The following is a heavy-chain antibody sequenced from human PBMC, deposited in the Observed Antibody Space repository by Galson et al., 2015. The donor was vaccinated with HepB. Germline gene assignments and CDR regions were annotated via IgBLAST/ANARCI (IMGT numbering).Heavy chain of an antibody. CDR1: GYTFTGSH. V-gene: IGHV1-2*06. CDR3: ASGDYIDY. CDR2: VNPKSGDT. D-gene: IGHD4-17*01. J-gene: IGHJ4*02. Sequence: SVKVSCKASGYTFTGSHMHWVRQAPGQGLEWMGRVNPKSGDTNYSQKFQGRVTMTRDTSISTAYMELSRLRSDDTAVYLCASGDYIDYWGQGTLVTVSS.